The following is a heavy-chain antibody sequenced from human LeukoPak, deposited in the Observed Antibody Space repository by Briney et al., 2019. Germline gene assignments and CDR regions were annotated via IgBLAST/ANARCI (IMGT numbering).Heavy chain of an antibody. D-gene: IGHD4-17*01. CDR3: ARDGSTTTVTYDY. CDR2: ISSHGGST. J-gene: IGHJ4*02. V-gene: IGHV3-64*01. Sequence: GGSLRLSCAASGFTFSSYGMHWVRQAPGKGLEYVSAISSHGGSTYYANSVKGRFTISRDNSKNTLYLQMGSLRAEDMAVYYCARDGSTTTVTYDYWGQGNLVTVSS. CDR1: GFTFSSYG.